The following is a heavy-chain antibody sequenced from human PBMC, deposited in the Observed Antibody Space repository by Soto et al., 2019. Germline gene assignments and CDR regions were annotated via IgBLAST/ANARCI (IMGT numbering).Heavy chain of an antibody. Sequence: ASVKVSCKASGYTFTDYAIHWVRQAPGQGLEWMGWINVGNGNTGYSRKFQGRVTNARDMSASTAYIEVTSLTSEDTAVYYCERDIVVLDYWGQGTLVTVSS. CDR3: ERDIVVLDY. V-gene: IGHV1-3*01. CDR2: INVGNGNT. J-gene: IGHJ4*02. D-gene: IGHD2-21*01. CDR1: GYTFTDYA.